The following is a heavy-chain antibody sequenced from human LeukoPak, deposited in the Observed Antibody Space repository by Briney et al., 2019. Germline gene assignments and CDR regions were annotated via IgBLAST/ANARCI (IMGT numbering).Heavy chain of an antibody. J-gene: IGHJ4*02. CDR2: IYTSGST. CDR1: GGSISSGSYY. V-gene: IGHV4-61*02. Sequence: PSETLSLTCTVSGGSISSGSYYWSWIRQPAGKGLEWIGRIYTSGSTNYNPSLKSRVTISVDTSKNQFSLKLSSVTAADTAVYYCARESDVRGVSTPPIDYWGQGTLVTVSS. CDR3: ARESDVRGVSTPPIDY. D-gene: IGHD3-10*02.